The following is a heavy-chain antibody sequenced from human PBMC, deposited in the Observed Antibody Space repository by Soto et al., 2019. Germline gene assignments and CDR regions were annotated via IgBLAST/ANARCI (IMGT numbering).Heavy chain of an antibody. V-gene: IGHV5-51*01. D-gene: IGHD1-20*01. Sequence: GESLKISCKTSGYSFTNYWIGWVRQVPGKGLEWMGILYPGDSDSRYRPSFQGQVTVSADKSFSTAYLQWSSLKASDTAMYYCARSRITGTTWSFDLWGQGTLVTVSS. J-gene: IGHJ4*02. CDR2: LYPGDSDS. CDR3: ARSRITGTTWSFDL. CDR1: GYSFTNYW.